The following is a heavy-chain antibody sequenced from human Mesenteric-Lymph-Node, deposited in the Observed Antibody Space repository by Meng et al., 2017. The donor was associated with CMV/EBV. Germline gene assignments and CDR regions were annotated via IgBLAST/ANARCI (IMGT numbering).Heavy chain of an antibody. CDR1: SFSGYY. CDR3: ARGLVLLWFGESRDTWLDY. J-gene: IGHJ4*02. D-gene: IGHD3-10*01. Sequence: SFSGYYWSWSRQHPGKGLEWIGEINHSGSTNYNPSLKSRVTISVDTSKNQFSLKLSSVTAADTAVYYCARGLVLLWFGESRDTWLDYWGQGTLVTVSS. CDR2: INHSGST. V-gene: IGHV4-34*01.